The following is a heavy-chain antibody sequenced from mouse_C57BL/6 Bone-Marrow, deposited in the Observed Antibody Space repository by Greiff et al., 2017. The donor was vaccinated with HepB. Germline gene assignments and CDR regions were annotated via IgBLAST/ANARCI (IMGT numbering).Heavy chain of an antibody. J-gene: IGHJ3*01. V-gene: IGHV1-9*01. CDR1: GYTFTGYW. Sequence: QVQLKESGAELMKPGASVKLSCKATGYTFTGYWIEWVKQRPGHGLEWIGEILPGSGSTNYNEKFKGKATFSADTSSNTAYMQPSSLTTEDSAIYYWARTKFNSCYYYGFAYWGQGTLVTVSA. CDR3: ARTKFNSCYYYGFAY. D-gene: IGHD1-1*01. CDR2: ILPGSGST.